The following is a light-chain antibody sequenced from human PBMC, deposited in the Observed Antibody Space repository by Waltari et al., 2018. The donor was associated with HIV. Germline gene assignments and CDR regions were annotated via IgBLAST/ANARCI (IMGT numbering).Light chain of an antibody. CDR2: DAS. CDR1: QSVGTF. V-gene: IGKV3-11*01. Sequence: EIVLTQSPATLSLSPGERATLSCRASQSVGTFLAWYQQKPGQAPGLLIFDASNRATGIPARFSGSGSGTDFTLTISTLEPEDFALYYCQQRTNWPQNTFGGGTKVEIK. CDR3: QQRTNWPQNT. J-gene: IGKJ4*01.